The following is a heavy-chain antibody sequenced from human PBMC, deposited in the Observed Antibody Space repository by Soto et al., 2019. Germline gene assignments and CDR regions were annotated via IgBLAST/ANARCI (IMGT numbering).Heavy chain of an antibody. CDR1: GVTFSSYA. Sequence: SVRVSCKASGVTFSSYAISWVRQAPGQGLEWMGGIIPIFGTANYAQKFQGGVTITADESTSTAYMELSSLRSEDTAVYYCARHGSGSYYKVSLRYYGLDVWGQGTTVTVSS. CDR2: IIPIFGTA. V-gene: IGHV1-69*13. J-gene: IGHJ6*02. D-gene: IGHD3-10*01. CDR3: ARHGSGSYYKVSLRYYGLDV.